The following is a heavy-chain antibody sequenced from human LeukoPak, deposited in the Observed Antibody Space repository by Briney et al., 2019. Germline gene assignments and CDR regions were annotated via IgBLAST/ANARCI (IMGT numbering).Heavy chain of an antibody. J-gene: IGHJ3*02. CDR1: GFTFSSYG. Sequence: GGSLRLSCAASGFTFSSYGMHWVRQAPGKGLEWVAFIRYDGSNKYYADSVKGRFTISRDNSKNTLYLQMNSLRAEDTAVYYCAKDFRRFVVTPGGGAFDIWGQGTMVTVSS. CDR3: AKDFRRFVVTPGGGAFDI. D-gene: IGHD4-23*01. V-gene: IGHV3-30*02. CDR2: IRYDGSNK.